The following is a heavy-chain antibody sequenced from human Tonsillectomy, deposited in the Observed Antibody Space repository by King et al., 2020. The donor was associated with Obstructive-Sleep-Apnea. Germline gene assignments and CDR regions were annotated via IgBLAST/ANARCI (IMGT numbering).Heavy chain of an antibody. V-gene: IGHV3-30-3*01. D-gene: IGHD3-10*01. J-gene: IGHJ4*02. CDR3: ARGDYYGSGTYSDY. CDR1: GFSFSNYA. CDR2: ISYDGGNK. Sequence: VQLVESGGGVVRPEKSLRLSCAASGFSFSNYAMHWVRQAPGKGLDWVALISYDGGNKYHADSVKGRFTISRDNSKNTLYLQMNSLRPEDTAVYFCARGDYYGSGTYSDYWGQGTLVTVSS.